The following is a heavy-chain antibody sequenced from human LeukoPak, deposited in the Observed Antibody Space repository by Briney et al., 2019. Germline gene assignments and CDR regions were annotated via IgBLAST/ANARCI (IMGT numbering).Heavy chain of an antibody. D-gene: IGHD3-22*01. Sequence: SETLSLTCTASGGSISSYHWSWIRQPPGKGLERIGHIYYSGSTNYNPSLKRRVTISVDTSKNPFSMKLSSVTAADTAVYYCASHLTYYDDRSGQPPDYWGQGTLVTVSS. V-gene: IGHV4-59*01. J-gene: IGHJ4*02. CDR2: IYYSGST. CDR1: GGSISSYH. CDR3: ASHLTYYDDRSGQPPDY.